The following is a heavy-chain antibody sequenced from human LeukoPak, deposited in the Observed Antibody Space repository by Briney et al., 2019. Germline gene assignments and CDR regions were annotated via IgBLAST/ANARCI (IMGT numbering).Heavy chain of an antibody. V-gene: IGHV3-21*01. CDR1: GFTFSSCS. J-gene: IGHJ4*02. CDR3: ARVGVQLWAGGYFDY. D-gene: IGHD5-18*01. CDR2: ISSSSSYI. Sequence: PGGSLRLSCAASGFTFSSCSKNWVRQAPGKGLEWVSSISSSSSYIYYADSVKGRFTISRDNAKNSLYLQMNSLRAEDTAVYYCARVGVQLWAGGYFDYWGQGTLVTVSS.